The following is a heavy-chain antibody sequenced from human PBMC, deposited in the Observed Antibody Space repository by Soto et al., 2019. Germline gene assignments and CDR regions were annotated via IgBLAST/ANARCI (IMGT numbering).Heavy chain of an antibody. CDR1: GFTFNDYY. D-gene: IGHD3-10*01. CDR3: ARALPLWFGELLTDY. CDR2: ISSSGSTI. Sequence: GGSLRLSCAASGFTFNDYYMSWIRQAPGKGLEWVSYISSSGSTIYYADSVKGRFTISRDNAKNSLYLQMNSLRAEDTAVYYCARALPLWFGELLTDYWGQGTLVTVSS. J-gene: IGHJ4*02. V-gene: IGHV3-11*01.